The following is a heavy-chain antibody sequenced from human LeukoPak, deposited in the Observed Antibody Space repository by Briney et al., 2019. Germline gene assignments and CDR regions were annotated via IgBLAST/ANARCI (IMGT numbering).Heavy chain of an antibody. V-gene: IGHV3-23*01. D-gene: IGHD7-27*01. Sequence: GGSLRLSCAASGFTFSNAWMSWVRQAPGKGLEWVSVISASGGSTNYADSVKGRFTMSRDNSQNTLYLQMNSLRAEDTAVYYCAKASELGRGYFDYWGQGTLVTVSS. CDR3: AKASELGRGYFDY. CDR1: GFTFSNAW. CDR2: ISASGGST. J-gene: IGHJ4*02.